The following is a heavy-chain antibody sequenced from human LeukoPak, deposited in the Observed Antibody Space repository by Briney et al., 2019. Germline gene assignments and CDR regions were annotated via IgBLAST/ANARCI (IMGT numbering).Heavy chain of an antibody. CDR1: GYTFTGYY. CDR3: AKAGAVVVVAAKYFDY. Sequence: ASVKVSCKASGYTFTGYYMHWVRQAPGQGLDWMGWINPNSGGTNYAQRFQGRVTMTRDTSISTAYMELSRLRSDDTAVYYCAKAGAVVVVAAKYFDYWGQGTLVTVSS. D-gene: IGHD2-15*01. CDR2: INPNSGGT. V-gene: IGHV1-2*02. J-gene: IGHJ4*02.